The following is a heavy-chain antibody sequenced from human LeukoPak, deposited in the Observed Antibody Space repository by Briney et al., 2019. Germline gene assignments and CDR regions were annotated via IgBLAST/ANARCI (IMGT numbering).Heavy chain of an antibody. Sequence: PGGSLRLSCAGSGFTFSSYSMNWVRQAPGKGLEWVSYISSSSSTIYYADSVKGRFTIYRDNAKDSLYLQMHSLRDEDTAVYYCASIASFPTRFDPWGQGTLVTVSS. CDR1: GFTFSSYS. V-gene: IGHV3-48*02. J-gene: IGHJ5*02. CDR2: ISSSSSTI. CDR3: ASIASFPTRFDP. D-gene: IGHD6-13*01.